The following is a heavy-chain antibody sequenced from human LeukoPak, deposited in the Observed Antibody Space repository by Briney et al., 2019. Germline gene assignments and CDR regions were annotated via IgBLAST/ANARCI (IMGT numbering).Heavy chain of an antibody. CDR3: ARVGVTGELYPDYYYYMDV. J-gene: IGHJ6*03. CDR2: IYYSGST. CDR1: GGFISSYY. Sequence: PSETLSLTCTVSGGFISSYYWSWIRQPPGKGLEWIGYIYYSGSTNYNPSLKSRVTISVDTSKNQFSLKLSSVTAADTAVYYCARVGVTGELYPDYYYYMDVWGKGTTVTVSS. V-gene: IGHV4-59*01. D-gene: IGHD1-20*01.